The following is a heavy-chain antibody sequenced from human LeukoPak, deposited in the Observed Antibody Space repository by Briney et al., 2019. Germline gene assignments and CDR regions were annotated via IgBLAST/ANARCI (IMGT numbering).Heavy chain of an antibody. CDR1: GYTFTSYY. CDR3: ASRSSGWVDAFDI. Sequence: GASVKVSCKASGYTFTSYYMHWVRQAPGQGLEWMGIINPSGGSTSYAQKFQGRVTMTRDMSTSTVYMELSGLRSEDTAVYYCASRSSGWVDAFDIWGQGTMVTVSS. V-gene: IGHV1-46*01. CDR2: INPSGGST. J-gene: IGHJ3*02. D-gene: IGHD6-19*01.